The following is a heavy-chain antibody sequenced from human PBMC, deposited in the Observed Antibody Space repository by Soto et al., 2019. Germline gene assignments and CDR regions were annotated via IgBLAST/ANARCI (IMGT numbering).Heavy chain of an antibody. CDR3: ARDKGSSGPRLQAFDI. CDR2: IWYDGSNK. J-gene: IGHJ3*02. V-gene: IGHV3-33*01. D-gene: IGHD6-19*01. Sequence: GSLRLSCAASGFTFSSYGMHWVRQAPGKGLEWVAVIWYDGSNKYYADSVKGRFTISRDNSKNTLYLQMNSLRAEDTAVYYCARDKGSSGPRLQAFDIWGQGTMVTVSS. CDR1: GFTFSSYG.